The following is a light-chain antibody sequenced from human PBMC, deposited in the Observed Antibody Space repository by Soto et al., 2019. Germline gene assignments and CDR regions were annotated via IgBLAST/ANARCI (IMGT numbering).Light chain of an antibody. CDR2: AAS. V-gene: IGKV1-9*01. Sequence: IQLTQSPSFLSASVGDRVTITCRASLGISSYLAWYQQKPGKAPTLLIYAASTLQSGVPSRFSGSGSGTEFSLKVSSLQPEDFASYYCQQLNSFPLTFGGGTKVEIK. CDR1: LGISSY. J-gene: IGKJ4*01. CDR3: QQLNSFPLT.